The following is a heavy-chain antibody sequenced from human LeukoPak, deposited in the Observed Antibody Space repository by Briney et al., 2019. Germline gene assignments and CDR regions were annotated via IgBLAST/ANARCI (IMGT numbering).Heavy chain of an antibody. V-gene: IGHV6-1*01. Sequence: KTSQTLSLTCAISEDSVSSNSAAWNWIRQSPSRGLEWLGRTYCRSKCYNDYAVSVKSRITINPDTSKNQFSLHLNSVTPEDTAVYYCARSERGLRYFDWLQNGNWFDPWGQGTLVTVSS. CDR1: EDSVSSNSAA. D-gene: IGHD3-9*01. CDR2: TYCRSKCYN. J-gene: IGHJ5*02. CDR3: ARSERGLRYFDWLQNGNWFDP.